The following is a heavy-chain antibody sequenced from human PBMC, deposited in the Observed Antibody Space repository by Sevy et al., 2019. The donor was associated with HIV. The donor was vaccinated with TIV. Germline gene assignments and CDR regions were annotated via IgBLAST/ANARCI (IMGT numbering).Heavy chain of an antibody. CDR3: ARVGFNWNDVDY. CDR2: IYYSGST. J-gene: IGHJ4*02. Sequence: SETLSLTCTVSGGYINIYYWSWIRQPPGKGLESIGYIYYSGSTNYNPSLKSRVTISVDTSKNQFSLKLRSVTAADTAVYYCARVGFNWNDVDYWGQGALVTVSS. D-gene: IGHD1-20*01. CDR1: GGYINIYY. V-gene: IGHV4-59*01.